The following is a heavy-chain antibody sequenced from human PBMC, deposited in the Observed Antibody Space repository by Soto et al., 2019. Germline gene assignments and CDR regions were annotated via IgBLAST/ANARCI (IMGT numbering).Heavy chain of an antibody. Sequence: QLQLQESGPGLVKPSETLSLTCTVSGGSISRNNHQWGGIRQSPGKGLEWIGSIPFSGSTNYYPSRAGLVRVSRAASMNLSSLQMSSVIAADTAVFSCVRLGSSVWYQGYYFDSWRQGLLVTGS. D-gene: IGHD6-19*01. CDR3: VRLGSSVWYQGYYFDS. J-gene: IGHJ4*02. CDR1: GGSISRNNHQ. V-gene: IGHV4-39*01. CDR2: IPFSGST.